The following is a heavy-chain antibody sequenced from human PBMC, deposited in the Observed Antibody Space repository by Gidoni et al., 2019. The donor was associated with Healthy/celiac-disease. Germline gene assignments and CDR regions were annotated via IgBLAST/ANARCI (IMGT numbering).Heavy chain of an antibody. D-gene: IGHD3-3*01. V-gene: IGHV4-38-2*02. CDR1: GYSISRGYY. CDR2: IYHSGST. Sequence: QVQLQESGPGLVKPSDTLSLTCTVSGYSISRGYYWGWIRQPPGKGLEWIGSIYHSGSTYYNPSLKSRVTISVDTSKNQFSLKLSSVTAADTAVYYCARDPHYDFWSGYYLDYGMDVWGQGTTVTVSS. J-gene: IGHJ6*02. CDR3: ARDPHYDFWSGYYLDYGMDV.